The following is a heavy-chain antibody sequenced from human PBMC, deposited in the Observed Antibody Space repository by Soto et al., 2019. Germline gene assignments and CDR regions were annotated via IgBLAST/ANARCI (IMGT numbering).Heavy chain of an antibody. J-gene: IGHJ4*02. Sequence: XESLRLSCAASGFTFSSYDTNWVRQAPGKGLEWVSSISSGGSTIYYADSVKGRFTISRDNAKNSLYLQMNSLRAEDTAIYYCAREYYYGSGYFDYWGQGILVTVSS. CDR1: GFTFSSYD. D-gene: IGHD3-10*01. CDR2: ISSGGSTI. V-gene: IGHV3-48*03. CDR3: AREYYYGSGYFDY.